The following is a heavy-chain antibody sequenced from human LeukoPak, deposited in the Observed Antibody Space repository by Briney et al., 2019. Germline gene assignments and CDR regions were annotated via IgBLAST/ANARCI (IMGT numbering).Heavy chain of an antibody. CDR1: GFTFSSYG. J-gene: IGHJ4*02. CDR2: ISYDGSNK. CDR3: AKSSAGGYPFDY. Sequence: GESLRLSCAASGFTFSSYGMHWVRQAPGKGLEWVAVISYDGSNKYYADSVKGRFTISRDNSKNTLYLQMNSLRAEDTAVYYCAKSSAGGYPFDYWGQGTLVTVSS. D-gene: IGHD5-18*01. V-gene: IGHV3-30*18.